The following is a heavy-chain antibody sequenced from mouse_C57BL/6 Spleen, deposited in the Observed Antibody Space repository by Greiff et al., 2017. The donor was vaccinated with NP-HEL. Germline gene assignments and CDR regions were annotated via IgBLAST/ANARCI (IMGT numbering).Heavy chain of an antibody. V-gene: IGHV1-15*01. CDR3: TRYAEDY. CDR2: IDPETGGT. Sequence: VQVVESGAELVRPGASVTLSCKASGYTFTDYEMHWVKQTPVHGLEWIGAIDPETGGTAYNQKFKGKAILTADKSSSTAYMELRSLTSEDSAVYYCTRYAEDYWGQGTTLTVSS. J-gene: IGHJ2*01. CDR1: GYTFTDYE.